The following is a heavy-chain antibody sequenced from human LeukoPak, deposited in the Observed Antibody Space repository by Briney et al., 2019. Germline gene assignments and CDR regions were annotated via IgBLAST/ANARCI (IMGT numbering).Heavy chain of an antibody. Sequence: GGSLRLSCAASGFTFSSYSMNWVRQAPGKGLEWVSSISSSSSYIYYADSVKGRFTISRDNAKNSLYLQMNSLRAEDTAVYYCARAFGVVGATNPGYWGQGTLVTVSS. CDR3: ARAFGVVGATNPGY. CDR1: GFTFSSYS. V-gene: IGHV3-21*01. CDR2: ISSSSSYI. D-gene: IGHD1-26*01. J-gene: IGHJ4*02.